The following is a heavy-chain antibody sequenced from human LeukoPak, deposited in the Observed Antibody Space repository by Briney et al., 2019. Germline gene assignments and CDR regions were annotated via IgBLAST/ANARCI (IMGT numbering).Heavy chain of an antibody. CDR2: IGSSSRSI. V-gene: IGHV3-48*01. CDR1: GFTFSSYS. J-gene: IGHJ4*02. CDR3: ASSSSFDY. Sequence: GGSLRLSCAASGFTFSSYSMNWVRQAPGKGLEWISYIGSSSRSIYYADSVKGRFTISRDNSKNTLYLQMNSLRAEDTAVYYCASSSSFDYWGQGTLVTVSS. D-gene: IGHD6-13*01.